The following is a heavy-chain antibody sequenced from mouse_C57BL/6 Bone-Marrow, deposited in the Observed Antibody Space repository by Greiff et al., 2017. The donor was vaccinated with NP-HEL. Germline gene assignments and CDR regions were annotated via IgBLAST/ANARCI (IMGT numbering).Heavy chain of an antibody. Sequence: VQLQQSGPELVKPGASVKISCKASGYAFSSSWMNWVKQRPGKGLEWIGRIYPGDGDTNYNGKFKGKATLTADKSSSTAYMQLSSLTSEDSAVYFCARSGYGSSYPLMDYWGQGTSVTVSS. J-gene: IGHJ4*01. CDR3: ARSGYGSSYPLMDY. CDR2: IYPGDGDT. CDR1: GYAFSSSW. D-gene: IGHD1-1*01. V-gene: IGHV1-82*01.